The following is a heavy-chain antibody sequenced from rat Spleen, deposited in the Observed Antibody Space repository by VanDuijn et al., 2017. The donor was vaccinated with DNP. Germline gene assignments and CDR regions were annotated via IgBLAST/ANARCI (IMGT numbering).Heavy chain of an antibody. D-gene: IGHD1-1*01. Sequence: EVELVESGGGLVQPGRSMKLACRASGFTFINYDMAWVRQAPKKGLEWVATISHDGNTTYYRDSVKGRFTVSRDNAKSSLYLQMDSLRSEDTATYYCARGTVNDYWGQGVMVTVSS. J-gene: IGHJ2*01. CDR3: ARGTVNDY. CDR2: ISHDGNTT. V-gene: IGHV5-7*01. CDR1: GFTFINYD.